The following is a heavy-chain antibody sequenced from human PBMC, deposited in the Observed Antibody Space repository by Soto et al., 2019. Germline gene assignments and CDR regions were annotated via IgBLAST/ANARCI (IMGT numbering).Heavy chain of an antibody. CDR1: GGTFSSYA. CDR2: IIPIFGTA. Sequence: QVQLVQSGAEVKKPGSSVKVSCKASGGTFSSYAISWVRQAPGQGLEWMGGIIPIFGTANYAQKFQGRVTITADKSTSTAYMELSSLRSEDTAVYYCARAFHYYDSSGYYTNFDYWGQGTLVTVSS. CDR3: ARAFHYYDSSGYYTNFDY. V-gene: IGHV1-69*06. J-gene: IGHJ4*02. D-gene: IGHD3-22*01.